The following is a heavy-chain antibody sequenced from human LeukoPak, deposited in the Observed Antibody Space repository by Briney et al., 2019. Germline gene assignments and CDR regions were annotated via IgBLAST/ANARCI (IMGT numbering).Heavy chain of an antibody. CDR1: GGSFSGYY. V-gene: IGHV4-34*01. J-gene: IGHJ3*02. CDR3: AKTAPFTMVRGVISDAFDI. D-gene: IGHD3-10*01. CDR2: INHSGST. Sequence: SETLSLTCAVYGGSFSGYYWSWIRQPPGKGLEWIGEINHSGSTNYNPSLKSRVTISVDTSKNQFSLKLSSVTAADTAVYYCAKTAPFTMVRGVISDAFDIWGQGTMVTVSS.